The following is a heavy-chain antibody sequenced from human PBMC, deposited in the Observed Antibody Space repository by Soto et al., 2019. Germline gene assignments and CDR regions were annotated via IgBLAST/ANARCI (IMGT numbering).Heavy chain of an antibody. D-gene: IGHD5-18*01. V-gene: IGHV1-3*01. J-gene: IGHJ5*02. CDR1: GYTFSSYA. Sequence: ASVKVSCKASGYTFSSYAIHWVRQAPGQGLEWMGWINAGNGNTKYSQKFQGRVTITRDTSASTAYMELSSLRSEDTAVYYCAGGEELWLHYNWFDPWGQGTLVTVS. CDR3: AGGEELWLHYNWFDP. CDR2: INAGNGNT.